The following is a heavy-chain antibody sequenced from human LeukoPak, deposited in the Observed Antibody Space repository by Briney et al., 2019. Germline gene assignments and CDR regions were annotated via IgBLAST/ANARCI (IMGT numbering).Heavy chain of an antibody. CDR1: GGSISSYY. D-gene: IGHD3-10*01. V-gene: IGHV4-59*01. CDR2: IYYSGYT. Sequence: PSETLSLTCTVSGGSISSYYWSWIRQPPGKGLEWIGCIYYSGYTNYKSSLKSRVTISVDTSKNQFSLRLSSVTAADTAVYYCARTTMVRGTYYMDVWGKGTTVTISS. J-gene: IGHJ6*03. CDR3: ARTTMVRGTYYMDV.